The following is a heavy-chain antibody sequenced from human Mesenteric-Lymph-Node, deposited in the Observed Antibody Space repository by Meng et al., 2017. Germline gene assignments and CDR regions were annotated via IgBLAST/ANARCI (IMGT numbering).Heavy chain of an antibody. CDR1: GFTFSDYW. V-gene: IGHV3-74*01. Sequence: GGSLRLSCAVSGFTFSDYWMHWVRQVPGKGLVWVSRINGDGTTTHYADFVKGRFTISRDNAKNTLYLLMSSLRVEDTALYYCVRRLAVAGTFDSWGQGTLVTVSS. CDR3: VRRLAVAGTFDS. J-gene: IGHJ4*02. D-gene: IGHD6-19*01. CDR2: INGDGTTT.